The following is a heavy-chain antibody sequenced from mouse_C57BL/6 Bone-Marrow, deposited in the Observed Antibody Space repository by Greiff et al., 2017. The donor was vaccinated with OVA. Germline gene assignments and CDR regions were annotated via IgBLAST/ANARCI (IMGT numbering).Heavy chain of an antibody. D-gene: IGHD2-5*01. Sequence: VQLQQSGAELARPGASVKLSCKASGYTFTSYGISWVKQRTGQGLEWIGEIYPRSGNTYYNEKFKGKATLTADKSSSTAYMELRSLTSEDSAVYFCARWERSKYYFDYWGQGTTLTVSS. CDR1: GYTFTSYG. CDR2: IYPRSGNT. V-gene: IGHV1-81*01. CDR3: ARWERSKYYFDY. J-gene: IGHJ2*01.